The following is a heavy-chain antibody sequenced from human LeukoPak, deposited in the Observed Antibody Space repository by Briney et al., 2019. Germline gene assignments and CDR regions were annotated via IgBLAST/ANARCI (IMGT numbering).Heavy chain of an antibody. V-gene: IGHV1-18*01. Sequence: GASVKVSCKASGYTFTSYGISWVRQAPGQGLEWMGWISAYNGNTNYAQKLQGRVTMTTDTSTSTAYMELRSLRSDDTAVYYCSSDQTLGVVNIWGQGTLVTVSS. CDR1: GYTFTSYG. CDR3: SSDQTLGVVNI. J-gene: IGHJ4*02. D-gene: IGHD3-3*01. CDR2: ISAYNGNT.